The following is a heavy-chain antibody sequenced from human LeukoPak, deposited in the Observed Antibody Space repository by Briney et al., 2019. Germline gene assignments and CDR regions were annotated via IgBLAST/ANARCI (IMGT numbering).Heavy chain of an antibody. V-gene: IGHV3-7*03. CDR3: ARVRGVLRYFDWYYDY. D-gene: IGHD3-9*01. CDR1: EFTFTGYW. J-gene: IGHJ4*02. Sequence: PGGSLRLSCAASEFTFTGYWMSWVRQAPGQGLEWVANIKQDGSEKSYVDSVKGRFTISRDNAKDSLYLQMNSLRAEDTAVYYCARVRGVLRYFDWYYDYWGQGTLVTVSS. CDR2: IKQDGSEK.